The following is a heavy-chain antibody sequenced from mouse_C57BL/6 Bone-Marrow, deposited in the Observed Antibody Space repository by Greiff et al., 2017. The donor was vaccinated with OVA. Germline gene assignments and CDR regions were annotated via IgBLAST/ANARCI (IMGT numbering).Heavy chain of an antibody. J-gene: IGHJ4*01. CDR1: GYTFTSYW. V-gene: IGHV1-50*01. Sequence: QVQLQQPGAELVKPGASVKLSCKASGYTFTSYWMQWVKQRPGQGLEWIGEIDPSDSYTNYNPKFKGKATLTVETSTSTAYMQLSSLTSDDSAVYYCARPYYYGYYWGQGTSVTVSS. CDR2: IDPSDSYT. CDR3: ARPYYYGYY. D-gene: IGHD1-1*01.